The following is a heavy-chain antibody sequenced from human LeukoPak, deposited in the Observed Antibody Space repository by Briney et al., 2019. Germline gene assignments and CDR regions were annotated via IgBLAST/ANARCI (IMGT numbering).Heavy chain of an antibody. CDR2: ISRSGGST. J-gene: IGHJ6*04. CDR3: AKDCREGDYYYGMDV. V-gene: IGHV3-23*01. D-gene: IGHD1-26*01. CDR1: GFTFSNYD. Sequence: GGSLRLSCAASGFTFSNYDMSWVRQAPGKGPEWVSGISRSGGSTYYADSVRGRFTISRDNSKHTLYLQMNSLRAEDTAVYYCAKDCREGDYYYGMDVWGTGTTVTVSS.